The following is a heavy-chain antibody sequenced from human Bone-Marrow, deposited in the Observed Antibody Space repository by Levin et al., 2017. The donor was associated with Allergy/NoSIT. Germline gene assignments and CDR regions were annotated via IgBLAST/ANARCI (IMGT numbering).Heavy chain of an antibody. J-gene: IGHJ4*02. CDR2: ILSDGSKE. CDR3: AGDSIAEPNDCDY. D-gene: IGHD1-14*01. V-gene: IGHV3-33*01. Sequence: GGSLRLSCVASGFTFSNYGMHWVRQAPGKGLEWVAVILSDGSKEWYSDSVKGRFTIYRDNSKNTLYLQMNGLRAEDTGVYFCAGDSIAEPNDCDYWGQGALVTVSA. CDR1: GFTFSNYG.